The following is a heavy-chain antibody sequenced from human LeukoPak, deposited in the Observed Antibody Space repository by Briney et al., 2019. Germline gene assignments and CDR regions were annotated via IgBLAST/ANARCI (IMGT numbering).Heavy chain of an antibody. D-gene: IGHD2-2*01. Sequence: GRSLRLSCAASGFTFDDYAMHWVRQAPGKGLEWVSGISWNSGSIGYADSVGGRFTISRDNAKNSLYLQMNSLRAEDTALYYCAKGLYCSSTSCHDAFDIWGQGTMVTVSS. CDR1: GFTFDDYA. CDR3: AKGLYCSSTSCHDAFDI. J-gene: IGHJ3*02. CDR2: ISWNSGSI. V-gene: IGHV3-9*01.